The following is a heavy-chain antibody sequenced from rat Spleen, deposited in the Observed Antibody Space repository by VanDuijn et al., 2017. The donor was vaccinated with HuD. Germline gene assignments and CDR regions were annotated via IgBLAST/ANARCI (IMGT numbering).Heavy chain of an antibody. CDR3: AKVGGGYNSQCFDY. J-gene: IGHJ2*01. Sequence: EVQLVESGGGLVQPGRSLKLSCAASGFTFSSFPMAWVRQAPTKGLEWVAYISTGGGSTYYRDSVKGRFTISRDNAKSTLYLQMNSLRSEDTATYYCAKVGGGYNSQCFDYWGQGVMVTVSS. CDR1: GFTFSSFP. CDR2: ISTGGGST. V-gene: IGHV5-27*01. D-gene: IGHD1-4*01.